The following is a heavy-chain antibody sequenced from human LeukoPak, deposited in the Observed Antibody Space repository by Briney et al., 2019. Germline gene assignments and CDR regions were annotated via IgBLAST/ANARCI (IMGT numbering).Heavy chain of an antibody. D-gene: IGHD6-19*01. Sequence: ASVKVSCKASGYTFTGYYMHWVRQAPGQGLEWMGRINPNSGGTNYAQKFQGRVTMTRDTSISTAYMELSRRRSDDTAVYYCARPSGLYSGWYGNFDYWGQGTLVTVSS. CDR3: ARPSGLYSGWYGNFDY. CDR1: GYTFTGYY. V-gene: IGHV1-2*06. J-gene: IGHJ4*02. CDR2: INPNSGGT.